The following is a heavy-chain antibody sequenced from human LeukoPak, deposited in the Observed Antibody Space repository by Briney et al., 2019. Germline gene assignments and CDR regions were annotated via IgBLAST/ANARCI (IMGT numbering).Heavy chain of an antibody. Sequence: GGSLRLSCAASGFTFSNAWMSWVRQAPGKGLEWVGRIESKTDGGATDYAAPVKGRFTISRDDSKDTLYLQMNSLKTEDTAVYFCTEGLAYWGQGTLVTVSS. V-gene: IGHV3-15*04. CDR2: IESKTDGGAT. D-gene: IGHD2-21*01. CDR1: GFTFSNAW. J-gene: IGHJ4*02. CDR3: TEGLAY.